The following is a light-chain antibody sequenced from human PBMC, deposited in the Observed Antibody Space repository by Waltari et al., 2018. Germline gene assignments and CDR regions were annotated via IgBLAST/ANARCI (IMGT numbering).Light chain of an antibody. Sequence: QSALTQPASVSGSPGQSITVSCTGSSSDDGVYNYASWYHKHPGKAPKLMLYVVTNRPSGVSSRFSGSKSGNPASLAISGLQAEDEADYYCSSYTSSNTLVFGGGTKLTVL. V-gene: IGLV2-14*03. CDR3: SSYTSSNTLV. CDR2: VVT. CDR1: SSDDGVYNY. J-gene: IGLJ2*01.